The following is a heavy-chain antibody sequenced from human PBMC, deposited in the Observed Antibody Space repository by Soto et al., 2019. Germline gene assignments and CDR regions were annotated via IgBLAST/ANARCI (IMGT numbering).Heavy chain of an antibody. Sequence: SGPTLVNPTQTLTLTCTFSGFSRSTSGMCVSWIRQPPGKALEWLARIDWDDDKYYSTSLKTRLTISKDTSKNQVVLTMTNMDPVDTATYYCARAQIAAAGSSSYYYYGMDVWGQGTTVTVSS. CDR3: ARAQIAAAGSSSYYYYGMDV. CDR2: IDWDDDK. D-gene: IGHD6-13*01. J-gene: IGHJ6*02. V-gene: IGHV2-70*11. CDR1: GFSRSTSGMC.